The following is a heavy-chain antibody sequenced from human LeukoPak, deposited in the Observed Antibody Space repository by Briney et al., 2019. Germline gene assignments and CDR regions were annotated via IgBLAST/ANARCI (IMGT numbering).Heavy chain of an antibody. Sequence: PSETLSLTCTVSGGSISSSSCYWGWIRQPPGKGLEWIGSIYYSGSPYYNPSLKSRVTISVDTSKKQFSLKLSSVTAADTAVYYCARGRGSRDYWGSYYMDVWGKGTTVTVSS. CDR1: GGSISSSSCY. CDR2: IYYSGSP. V-gene: IGHV4-39*07. CDR3: ARGRGSRDYWGSYYMDV. D-gene: IGHD5-12*01. J-gene: IGHJ6*03.